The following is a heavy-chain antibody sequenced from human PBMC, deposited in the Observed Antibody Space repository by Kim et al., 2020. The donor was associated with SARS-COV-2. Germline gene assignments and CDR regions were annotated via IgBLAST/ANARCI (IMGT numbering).Heavy chain of an antibody. CDR1: GGYLGSYY. CDR2: TFSSGSA. J-gene: IGHJ4*02. Sequence: SETLSLTCIVSGGYLGSYYWTWIRQPPGKGLEWIGYTFSSGSAKFNPSLTGRVVISTDTPKNQVFLNLTSVTAADTAVYFCARGNVVTSLDSWGRGILVTVSS. CDR3: ARGNVVTSLDS. V-gene: IGHV4-59*13. D-gene: IGHD1-1*01.